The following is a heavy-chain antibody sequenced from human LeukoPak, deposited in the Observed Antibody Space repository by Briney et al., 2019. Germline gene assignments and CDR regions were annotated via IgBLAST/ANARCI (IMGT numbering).Heavy chain of an antibody. CDR1: GFTFSSHG. CDR2: IIPSGHTT. V-gene: IGHV3-23*01. D-gene: IGHD1/OR15-1a*01. Sequence: GGSLRLSCVASGFTFSSHGMNWVRQAPGKGLEWVSGIIPSGHTTYYADSVRGRFTISRDNSRNTVYLQMNSLRAEDTAVYYCANLLGRTFDYWGQGTLVTVSS. CDR3: ANLLGRTFDY. J-gene: IGHJ4*02.